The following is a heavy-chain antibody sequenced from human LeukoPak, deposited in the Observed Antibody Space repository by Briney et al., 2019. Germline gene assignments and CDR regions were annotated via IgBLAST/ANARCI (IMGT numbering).Heavy chain of an antibody. J-gene: IGHJ4*02. Sequence: GGSLRLSCAASGFTFSSYAMSWVRQAPGKGLDWVSAISGSGGSTDYAASVKGRFTISRDNSKNTVYLQMHSLTAGDTAVYYCARDTWDGAVAAYFESWGQGILVTVSS. D-gene: IGHD6-19*01. CDR1: GFTFSSYA. V-gene: IGHV3-23*01. CDR2: ISGSGGST. CDR3: ARDTWDGAVAAYFES.